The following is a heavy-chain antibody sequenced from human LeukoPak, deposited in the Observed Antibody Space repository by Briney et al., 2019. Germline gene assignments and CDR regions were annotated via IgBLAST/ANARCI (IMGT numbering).Heavy chain of an antibody. Sequence: GGSLRLSCAASGFTFSSNSMNWVRQAPGKGLEWVSYISSTGGTIYYADSMKGRFTISRDNAKNSLYLQMNSLRAEDTAVYYCARTSGYSNYVYYYYYYMDVWGKGTTVTVSS. D-gene: IGHD4-11*01. V-gene: IGHV3-48*04. CDR1: GFTFSSNS. CDR3: ARTSGYSNYVYYYYYYMDV. J-gene: IGHJ6*03. CDR2: ISSTGGTI.